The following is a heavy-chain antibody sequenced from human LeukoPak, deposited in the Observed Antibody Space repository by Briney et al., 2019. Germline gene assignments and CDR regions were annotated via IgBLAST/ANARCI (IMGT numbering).Heavy chain of an antibody. CDR1: GFTFSSYA. CDR2: ISGSGGST. J-gene: IGHJ4*02. Sequence: GGSLRLSCAASGFTFSSYAMSWVRQAPGKGLEWVSAISGSGGSTYYADSVKGRFTISRDNSKNTLYLQMNSLRAEDTAVYYCARDLSGLRYFDWLSHFDYWGQGTLVTVSS. CDR3: ARDLSGLRYFDWLSHFDY. D-gene: IGHD3-9*01. V-gene: IGHV3-23*01.